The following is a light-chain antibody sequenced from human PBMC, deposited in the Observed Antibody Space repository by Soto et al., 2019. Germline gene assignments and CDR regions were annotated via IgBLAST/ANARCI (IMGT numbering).Light chain of an antibody. Sequence: EIVLTQSPGTLSLSPGETATLSCRASQSDSGDYLAWYQQKPGQAPRLLIYGASSRATGIQDRFSGSGSGTDFTHTIGRLEPEDFAVYVCQQYGYSPGLACGGGTKVEIK. CDR1: QSDSGDY. V-gene: IGKV3-20*01. CDR2: GAS. CDR3: QQYGYSPGLA. J-gene: IGKJ4*01.